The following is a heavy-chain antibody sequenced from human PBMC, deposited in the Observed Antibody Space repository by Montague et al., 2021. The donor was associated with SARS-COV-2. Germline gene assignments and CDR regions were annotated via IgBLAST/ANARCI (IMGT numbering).Heavy chain of an antibody. CDR1: GFPLGTSGMC. CDR2: IDWDDDK. CDR3: ARTYYDILTGYYTYDY. J-gene: IGHJ4*02. V-gene: IGHV2-70*01. D-gene: IGHD3-9*01. Sequence: PALVKPTQTLTLTCTFSGFPLGTSGMCVSWIRQPPGKALEWPALIDWDDDKYYSTSLKTRLTISKDTSKNQVVLTMTNMDPVDTATYYCARTYYDILTGYYTYDYWGQGTLVTVSS.